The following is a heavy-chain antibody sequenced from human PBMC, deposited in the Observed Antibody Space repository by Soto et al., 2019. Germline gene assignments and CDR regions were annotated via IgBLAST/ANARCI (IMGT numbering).Heavy chain of an antibody. V-gene: IGHV3-74*01. CDR1: GFTFRSYW. J-gene: IGHJ4*02. D-gene: IGHD1-1*01. Sequence: GGSLRLSCAPSGFTFRSYWMHWVRQAPGKGLVWVSRINRDGSSTSYADSVKGRVTISRDTAKNTLYLQMNSLRAEDTAVYYCAREIVTTGEYYFDSWGQGTLVTVSS. CDR3: AREIVTTGEYYFDS. CDR2: INRDGSST.